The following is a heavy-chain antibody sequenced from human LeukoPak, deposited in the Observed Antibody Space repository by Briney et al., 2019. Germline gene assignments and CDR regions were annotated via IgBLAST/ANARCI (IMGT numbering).Heavy chain of an antibody. J-gene: IGHJ4*02. CDR1: GFPFSGLS. V-gene: IGHV3-48*04. CDR3: ARERQLERLAFGKEGSAFDY. Sequence: GSLRLSCAAFGFPFSGLSMNWVRPTPGKGLEWISYISGSGRTIYYADSVKGRFTISRDDLKNSLFLQMNRLRAEDTAVYYCARERQLERLAFGKEGSAFDYWGQGTLVTVSS. D-gene: IGHD1-1*01. CDR2: ISGSGRTI.